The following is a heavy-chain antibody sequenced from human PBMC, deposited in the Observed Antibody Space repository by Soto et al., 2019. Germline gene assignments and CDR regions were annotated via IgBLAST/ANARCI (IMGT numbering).Heavy chain of an antibody. Sequence: EVQLVESGGGLVQPGGSLRLSCAASGFTFSSYWMSWVRQAPGKGLEWVANMKQDGIEKYYVDSSKGRFTISRDNAKNSLYLQMNSLRAEDTAVYYCARNPPMPRGNGMDVWGQGPTVTVSS. CDR2: MKQDGIEK. CDR1: GFTFSSYW. V-gene: IGHV3-7*03. D-gene: IGHD3-10*01. J-gene: IGHJ6*02. CDR3: ARNPPMPRGNGMDV.